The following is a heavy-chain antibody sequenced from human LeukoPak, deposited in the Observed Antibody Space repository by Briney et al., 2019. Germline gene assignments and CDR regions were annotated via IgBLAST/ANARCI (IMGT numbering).Heavy chain of an antibody. J-gene: IGHJ4*02. V-gene: IGHV4-39*07. CDR3: ARGDYHNAGYFDS. CDR2: IYYSGST. Sequence: SETLSLTCTVSGGSISSSSYYWCGIRQPPGKGLGGIGSIYYSGSTYYNPSLKRRVTISVDTSKHQFSVKLSSVTAADTAVYYCARGDYHNAGYFDSWGQGTLVTVSS. D-gene: IGHD3-16*01. CDR1: GGSISSSSYY.